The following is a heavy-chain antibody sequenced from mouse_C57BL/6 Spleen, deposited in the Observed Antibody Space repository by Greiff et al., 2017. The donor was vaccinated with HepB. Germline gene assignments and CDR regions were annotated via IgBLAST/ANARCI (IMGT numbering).Heavy chain of an antibody. CDR1: GFNIKDYS. D-gene: IGHD5-1*01. CDR3: AYLPGGFAY. V-gene: IGHV14-2*01. J-gene: IGHJ3*01. CDR2: IDPEDGET. Sequence: VQLKQSGAELVKPGASVKLSCTASGFNIKDYSMHWVKQRTEQGLEWIGRIDPEDGETKYAQKFQGKATITADTSSNTAYLQLSSLTAEDTAVYYCAYLPGGFAYWGQGTLVTVSA.